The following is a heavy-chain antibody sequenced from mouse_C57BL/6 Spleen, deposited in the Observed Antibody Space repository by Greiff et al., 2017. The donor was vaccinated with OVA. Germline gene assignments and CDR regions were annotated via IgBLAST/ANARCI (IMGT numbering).Heavy chain of an antibody. V-gene: IGHV5-4*01. CDR2: INAGGSYT. CDR1: GFTFSSYA. J-gene: IGHJ2*01. Sequence: EVKLVESGGGLVKPGASLKLSCAASGFTFSSYAMPWVRQTPEKRLEWVATINAGGSYTYYTDNVKGRFTFTRDNAKSNLYLQMSHLKSEDTAMYYCAREEDGSSFFDYWGQGTPLTVSS. D-gene: IGHD1-1*01. CDR3: AREEDGSSFFDY.